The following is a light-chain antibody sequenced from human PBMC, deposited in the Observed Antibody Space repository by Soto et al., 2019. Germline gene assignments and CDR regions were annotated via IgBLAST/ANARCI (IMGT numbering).Light chain of an antibody. CDR3: QQSYSTPIS. V-gene: IGKV1-5*01. J-gene: IGKJ5*01. CDR1: QSVSNW. CDR2: DVS. Sequence: DIQMTQSPSTLSASVGERVTITCRASQSVSNWLAWYQQKPGKAPKLLIYDVSSLESGVPSRFSGSGSGTDFTLTISSLQPEDFATYYCQQSYSTPISFGQGTRLEI.